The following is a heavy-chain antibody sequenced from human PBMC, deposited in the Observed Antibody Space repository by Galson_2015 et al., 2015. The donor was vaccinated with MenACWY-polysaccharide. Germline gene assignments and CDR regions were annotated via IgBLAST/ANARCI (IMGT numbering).Heavy chain of an antibody. Sequence: SLRLSCAASGFNFNNHGMHWVRQAPGKGLEWVALIWYDGSKEYYAGSVKGRFTISKDNSKNTVYLQMNSLRAEDTAVYYCARALRGITVDDWGQGTLVAVS. D-gene: IGHD3-10*01. CDR2: IWYDGSKE. CDR1: GFNFNNHG. V-gene: IGHV3-33*01. J-gene: IGHJ4*02. CDR3: ARALRGITVDD.